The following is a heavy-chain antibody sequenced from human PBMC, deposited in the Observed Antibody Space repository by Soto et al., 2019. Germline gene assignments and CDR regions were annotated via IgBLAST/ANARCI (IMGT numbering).Heavy chain of an antibody. V-gene: IGHV3-7*03. CDR3: ARWYAAEV. J-gene: IGHJ6*02. CDR2: IKQDGSEK. D-gene: IGHD6-13*01. CDR1: GFTVSSCA. Sequence: GASVKVSCSPSGFTVSSCAMTWVRPAPGKGLEWVANIKQDGSEKNYVDSVKGRFTISRANAKNSLYREMNNLRFEYTASYYGARWYAAEVWGQGTKVTFSS.